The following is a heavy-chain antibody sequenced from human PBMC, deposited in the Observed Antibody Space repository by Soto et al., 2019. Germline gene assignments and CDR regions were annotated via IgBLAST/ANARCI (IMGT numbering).Heavy chain of an antibody. D-gene: IGHD6-19*01. CDR1: GFSFSSYA. CDR3: ARDMYSSDYFVKWFEP. J-gene: IGHJ5*02. Sequence: QVRLVESGGGVVQPGRSLRLSCTASGFSFSSYAMYWFRQPPGKGLEWVAVISHDGINKHYADSVKGRVTVSRDNSNHSLDLKLNSVRGEDTAMYCCARDMYSSDYFVKWFEPWGQGTLVTVSS. CDR2: ISHDGINK. V-gene: IGHV3-30-3*01.